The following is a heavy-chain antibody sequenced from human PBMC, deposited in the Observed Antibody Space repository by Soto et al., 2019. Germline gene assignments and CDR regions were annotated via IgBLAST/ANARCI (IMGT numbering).Heavy chain of an antibody. Sequence: SETLSLTCTVSGASISSGGFYWSWIRQHPGKGLEWIGYIDYSGDTYNNPSLRSRVMISVDMSKNNFSLKLSSVTAADTAVYYCVRGRRDGYNFFDYWGPGTLVTVSS. D-gene: IGHD5-12*01. J-gene: IGHJ4*02. CDR3: VRGRRDGYNFFDY. V-gene: IGHV4-31*03. CDR2: IDYSGDT. CDR1: GASISSGGFY.